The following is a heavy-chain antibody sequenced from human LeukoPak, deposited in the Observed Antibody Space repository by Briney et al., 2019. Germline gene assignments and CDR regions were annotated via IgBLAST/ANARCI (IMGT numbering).Heavy chain of an antibody. V-gene: IGHV3-23*01. CDR2: ISGSGGST. D-gene: IGHD3-22*01. Sequence: QSGGSLRLSCAASGFTFSSYGMSWVRQAPGKGLEWVSAISGSGGSTYYADSVKGRFTISRDNSKNTLYLQMNSLRAEDTAVYYCNTYYYDSSGYYYDFSWFDPWGQGTLVTVSS. CDR3: NTYYYDSSGYYYDFSWFDP. CDR1: GFTFSSYG. J-gene: IGHJ5*02.